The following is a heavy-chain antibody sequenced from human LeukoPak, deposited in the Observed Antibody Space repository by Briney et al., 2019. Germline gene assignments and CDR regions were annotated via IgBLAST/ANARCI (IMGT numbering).Heavy chain of an antibody. V-gene: IGHV3-23*01. D-gene: IGHD2-15*01. J-gene: IGHJ3*02. Sequence: GGSLRLSCAASGFTFSSYAMSWVRQAPGKGLEWVSAISGSGGSTYYADSVKGRFTISRDNSKNTLYLQMNSLRAEDTAVYYCAKVGGYCSGGSCRENAFDIWGQGTMVTVSS. CDR3: AKVGGYCSGGSCRENAFDI. CDR2: ISGSGGST. CDR1: GFTFSSYA.